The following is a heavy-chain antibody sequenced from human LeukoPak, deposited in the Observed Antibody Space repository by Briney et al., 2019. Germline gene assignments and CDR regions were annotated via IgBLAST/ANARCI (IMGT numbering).Heavy chain of an antibody. CDR3: ARLSGSYPPH. D-gene: IGHD1-26*01. V-gene: IGHV3-7*01. Sequence: PGGSLRLSCAASGFTFTTYSMSWVRQAPGKGLEWVANIKEDGSEKYYVDSVKGRFTISRDNAKKSLYLQMNSLRAEDTAVYYCARLSGSYPPHWGQGTLVTVSS. CDR1: GFTFTTYS. CDR2: IKEDGSEK. J-gene: IGHJ4*02.